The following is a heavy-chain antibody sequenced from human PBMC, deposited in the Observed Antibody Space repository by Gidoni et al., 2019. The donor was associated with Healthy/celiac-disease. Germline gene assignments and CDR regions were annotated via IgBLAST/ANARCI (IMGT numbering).Heavy chain of an antibody. J-gene: IGHJ4*02. Sequence: QVQLQESGPGLVKPSETLSLHCTVSGGSISSYYCSWIRQPAGKGLEWIGRNYTSGSTNYNPSLKSLVTMSVDTSKNQFSLKLSSVTAADTAVYYCAREKSGSYSFSFFDYWGQGTLVTVSS. CDR1: GGSISSYY. CDR3: AREKSGSYSFSFFDY. CDR2: NYTSGST. D-gene: IGHD1-26*01. V-gene: IGHV4-4*07.